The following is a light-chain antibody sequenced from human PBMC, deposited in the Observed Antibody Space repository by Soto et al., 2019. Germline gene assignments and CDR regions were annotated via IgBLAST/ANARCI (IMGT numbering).Light chain of an antibody. Sequence: DIQMTQSPSSLSASVGDRVTITCRASQSISSYLNWYQQKPGKAPKVLIYAASSFQTGVPSRFSGSGSGTDFTLTISSLQPEDFATYYCQQSYSTLFTFGPGTKVDLK. CDR3: QQSYSTLFT. J-gene: IGKJ3*01. CDR2: AAS. CDR1: QSISSY. V-gene: IGKV1-39*01.